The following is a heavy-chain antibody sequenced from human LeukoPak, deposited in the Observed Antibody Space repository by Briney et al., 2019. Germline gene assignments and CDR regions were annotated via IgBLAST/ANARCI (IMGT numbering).Heavy chain of an antibody. J-gene: IGHJ4*02. CDR1: GFTFSDYY. D-gene: IGHD2-2*03. CDR3: ASGYCSSTSCYDD. Sequence: GGSLRLSCAASGFTFSDYYMSWIRQAPGKGLEWVSYISSSGSTIYYADSVKGRFTISRDNAKNSLYLQMNSLRAEDTAVYYCASGYCSSTSCYDDWGQGTLVTVSS. CDR2: ISSSGSTI. V-gene: IGHV3-11*01.